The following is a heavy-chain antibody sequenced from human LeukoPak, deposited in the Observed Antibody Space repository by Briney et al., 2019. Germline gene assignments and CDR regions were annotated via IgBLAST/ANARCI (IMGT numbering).Heavy chain of an antibody. CDR3: AKDERGYSYGLFDY. V-gene: IGHV3-23*01. Sequence: GGSLRLSCAASGFTFSSYAMSWVRPAPGEGLEWVSAISGSGGSTYYADSVKGRFTISRDNSKNTLYLQMNSLRAEDTAVYYCAKDERGYSYGLFDYWGQGTLVTVSS. D-gene: IGHD5-18*01. CDR1: GFTFSSYA. CDR2: ISGSGGST. J-gene: IGHJ4*02.